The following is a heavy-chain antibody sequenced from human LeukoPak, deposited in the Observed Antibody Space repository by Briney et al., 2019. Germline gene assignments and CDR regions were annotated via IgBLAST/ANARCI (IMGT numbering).Heavy chain of an antibody. V-gene: IGHV4-59*01. CDR2: IYYSGST. D-gene: IGHD6-19*01. CDR1: CGSISSYY. J-gene: IGHJ4*02. Sequence: SETLSLTCTVSCGSISSYYWSWIRQPPGKGLEWIGYIYYSGSTNYNPSLKSRVTISVDTSKNQFSLKLSSVTAADTAVYYCARGLAAAAVAGLDYWGQGTLVTVSS. CDR3: ARGLAAAAVAGLDY.